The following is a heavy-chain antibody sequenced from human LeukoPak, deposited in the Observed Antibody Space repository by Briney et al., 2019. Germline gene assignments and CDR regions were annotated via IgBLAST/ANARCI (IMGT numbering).Heavy chain of an antibody. CDR1: GGSISDYY. CDR2: IYSSGSL. D-gene: IGHD2-8*01. V-gene: IGHV4-4*07. CDR3: AREVAYCANGVCPPAVTFDN. Sequence: SETLSLTCTVSGGSISDYYWSWIRQPAGKGLEWIGRIYSSGSLNYKASLKSRVTISVEKSKNQFSLKLSSVTAADTAVYYCAREVAYCANGVCPPAVTFDNWGQGTLVTVSS. J-gene: IGHJ4*02.